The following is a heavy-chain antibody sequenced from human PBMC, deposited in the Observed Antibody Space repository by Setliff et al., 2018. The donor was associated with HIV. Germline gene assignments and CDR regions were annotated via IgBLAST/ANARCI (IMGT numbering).Heavy chain of an antibody. CDR1: RSTFNSHT. CDR3: ARNPQGSYWVTRYGMDV. D-gene: IGHD3-10*01. Sequence: GVSVKVSCKASRSTFNSHTINWVRQAPGQGLDWMGRIIPILGVANYAQRFQGKVTITADKSTSTAYMELNSLRVEDTAMYYCARNPQGSYWVTRYGMDVWGRGTTVTVSS. V-gene: IGHV1-69*02. CDR2: IIPILGVA. J-gene: IGHJ6*02.